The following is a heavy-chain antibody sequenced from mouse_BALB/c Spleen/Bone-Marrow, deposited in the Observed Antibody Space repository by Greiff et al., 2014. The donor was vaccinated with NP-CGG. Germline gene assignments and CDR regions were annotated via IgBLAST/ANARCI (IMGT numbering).Heavy chain of an antibody. CDR3: ATLTGTFDY. J-gene: IGHJ2*01. D-gene: IGHD4-1*01. CDR1: GFNIKDTF. V-gene: IGHV14-3*02. Sequence: EVMLVQSGAGLVRPGASVKLSCPAFGFNIKDTFMHRGKQRPEQGLEWIGRIDPANDYTKYDPKFQGTATITADTSSNTAYLQLNSLTSEDTAVYYCATLTGTFDYWGQGTTLAVSS. CDR2: IDPANDYT.